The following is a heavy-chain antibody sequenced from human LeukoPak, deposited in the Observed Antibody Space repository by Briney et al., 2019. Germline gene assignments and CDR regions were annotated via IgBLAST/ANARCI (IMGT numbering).Heavy chain of an antibody. V-gene: IGHV1-46*01. CDR3: ARVSVGATMLAYFDY. D-gene: IGHD1-26*01. CDR1: GGTFSSYA. Sequence: ASVKVSCKASGGTFSSYAINWVRQAPGQGLEWMGIINPSGGITNYAQKFQGRVTMTRDMSTSTVYMELSSLRSEDTAVYYCARVSVGATMLAYFDYWGQGTLVTVSS. CDR2: INPSGGIT. J-gene: IGHJ4*02.